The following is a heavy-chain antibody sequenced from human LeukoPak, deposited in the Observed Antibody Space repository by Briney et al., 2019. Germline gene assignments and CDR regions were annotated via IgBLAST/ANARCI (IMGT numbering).Heavy chain of an antibody. D-gene: IGHD6-19*01. CDR1: GESFSGYS. J-gene: IGHJ2*01. Sequence: SETLSLTCVVYGESFSGYSWSWIRQPPGKGLEWIGEINQRRNTNYNPSLKSRVTISIDTPKNQFSLKLSSVTAADTAVYYCARHGWHAWYFDLWGRGTLVTVSS. V-gene: IGHV4-34*01. CDR2: INQRRNT. CDR3: ARHGWHAWYFDL.